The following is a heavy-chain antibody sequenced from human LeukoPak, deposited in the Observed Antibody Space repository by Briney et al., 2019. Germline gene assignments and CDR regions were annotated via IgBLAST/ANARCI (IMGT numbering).Heavy chain of an antibody. D-gene: IGHD4-17*01. CDR1: GGIFSRHT. CDR3: ARATVTVKSDAFDI. J-gene: IGHJ3*02. CDR2: ISAYNGNT. Sequence: ASVKVSCKASGGIFSRHTISWVRQAPGQGLEWMGWISAYNGNTNYAQKLQGRVTMTTDTSTSTAYMELRSLRSDDTAVYYCARATVTVKSDAFDIWGQGTMVTVSS. V-gene: IGHV1-18*01.